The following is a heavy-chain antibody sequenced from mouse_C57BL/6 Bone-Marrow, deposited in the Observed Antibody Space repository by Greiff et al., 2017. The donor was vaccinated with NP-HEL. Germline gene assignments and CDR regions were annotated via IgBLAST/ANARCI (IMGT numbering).Heavy chain of an antibody. J-gene: IGHJ1*03. D-gene: IGHD1-1*01. CDR1: GYTFTSYW. CDR3: ARIVFYYYGLDV. V-gene: IGHV1-55*01. CDR2: IYPGSGST. Sequence: QVQLQQSGAELVKPGASVKMSCKASGYTFTSYWITWVKQRPGQGLEWIGDIYPGSGSTNYNEKFKSKATLTVDTSSSTAYMQLSSLTSEDSAVYYCARIVFYYYGLDVWGTGTTVTVSS.